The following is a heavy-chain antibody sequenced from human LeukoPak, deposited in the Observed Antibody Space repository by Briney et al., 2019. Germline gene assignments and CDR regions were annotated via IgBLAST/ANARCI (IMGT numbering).Heavy chain of an antibody. CDR3: TRDIPNSGIDY. CDR2: INSDGSST. D-gene: IGHD5-12*01. V-gene: IGHV3-74*01. CDR1: GFTFSSSW. J-gene: IGHJ4*02. Sequence: GGSLRLSCAASGFTFSSSWMHWVRQAPGRGLVWVSHINSDGSSTTYADSVKGRFTISRDNAKNTLYLQMNSLRAEDTAVYYCTRDIPNSGIDYWGQGTLVTVSS.